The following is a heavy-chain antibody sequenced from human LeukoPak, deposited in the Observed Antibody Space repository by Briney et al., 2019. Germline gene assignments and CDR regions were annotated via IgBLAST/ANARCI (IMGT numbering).Heavy chain of an antibody. CDR1: GFTFSRYW. V-gene: IGHV3-74*01. CDR2: INGDGSGT. CDR3: ARGGASGSYKD. J-gene: IGHJ4*02. D-gene: IGHD1-26*01. Sequence: GGSLRLSCAASGFTFSRYWMHWLRQAPGKGPVWVSRINGDGSGTTYADSVKGRFTISRDNAKNTLYLQMNSLRGEDTAVYYCARGGASGSYKDWGQGTLVTVSS.